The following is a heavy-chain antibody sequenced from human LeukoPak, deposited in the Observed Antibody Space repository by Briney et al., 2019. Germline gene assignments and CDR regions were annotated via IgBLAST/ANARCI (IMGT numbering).Heavy chain of an antibody. V-gene: IGHV3-48*01. D-gene: IGHD3-22*01. CDR3: ARADLYYYDSSGPDY. Sequence: GGSLRLSCAASGFTFSSYSMNWVRQAPGKGLEWVSYISSSSSTIYYADSVKGRFTISRDNAKNSLYLQMNSVRAEDTAVYYCARADLYYYDSSGPDYWGQGTLVTVSS. CDR2: ISSSSSTI. CDR1: GFTFSSYS. J-gene: IGHJ4*02.